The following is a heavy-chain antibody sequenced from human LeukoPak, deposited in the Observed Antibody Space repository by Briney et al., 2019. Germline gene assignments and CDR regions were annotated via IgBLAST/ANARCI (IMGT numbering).Heavy chain of an antibody. CDR2: IIPIFGTA. V-gene: IGHV1-69*13. D-gene: IGHD2-21*01. J-gene: IGHJ4*02. CDR1: GGTFSSYA. Sequence: GASVKVSRKASGGTFSSYAISWVRQAPGQGLEWMGGIIPIFGTANYAQKFQGRVTITADESTSTAYMELSSLRSEDTAVYYCWGGGWKKPFDYWGQGTLVTVSS. CDR3: WGGGWKKPFDY.